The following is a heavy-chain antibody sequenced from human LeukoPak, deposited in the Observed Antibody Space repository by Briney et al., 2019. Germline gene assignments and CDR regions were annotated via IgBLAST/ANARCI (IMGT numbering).Heavy chain of an antibody. V-gene: IGHV3-7*01. Sequence: RAGGSLRLSCAASGFTFSNAWMSWVRQAPGKGLEWVANIKQDGSEKYYVDSVKGRFTISRDNAKNSLYLQMNSLRAEDTAVYYCARDADTAMAENFDYWGQGTLVTVSS. CDR1: GFTFSNAW. D-gene: IGHD5-18*01. CDR2: IKQDGSEK. J-gene: IGHJ4*02. CDR3: ARDADTAMAENFDY.